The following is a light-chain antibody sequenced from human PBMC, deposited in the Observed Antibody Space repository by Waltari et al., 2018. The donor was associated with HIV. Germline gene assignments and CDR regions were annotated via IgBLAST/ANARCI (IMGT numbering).Light chain of an antibody. CDR1: SSDVGVYNY. CDR2: DVT. Sequence: QSALTQPRSVSGSPGQSVTISCTGTSSDVGVYNYVSWYQQHPGKAPRLMIYDVTKRPSGVPDRFSGSKSGNTASLTISGLQAEDEADYFCCSYAGGYTLVFGGGTKLTVL. J-gene: IGLJ3*02. V-gene: IGLV2-11*01. CDR3: CSYAGGYTLV.